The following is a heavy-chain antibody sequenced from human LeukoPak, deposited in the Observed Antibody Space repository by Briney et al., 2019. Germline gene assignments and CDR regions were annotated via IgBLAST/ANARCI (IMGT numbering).Heavy chain of an antibody. CDR3: ARTGRGLYYYGMDV. V-gene: IGHV4-39*01. CDR1: GDSISSSSHY. J-gene: IGHJ6*02. D-gene: IGHD3/OR15-3a*01. Sequence: SETLSLTCTVSGDSISSSSHYWGWLRQPPGKGLEWIGSIFYSGSTYFNLSLKSRVTISVDTSKNQFSLKLSSVTAADTAVYYCARTGRGLYYYGMDVWGQGTTVTVSS. CDR2: IFYSGST.